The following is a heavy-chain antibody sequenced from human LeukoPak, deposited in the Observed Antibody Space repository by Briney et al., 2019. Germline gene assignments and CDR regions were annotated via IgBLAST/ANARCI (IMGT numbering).Heavy chain of an antibody. CDR2: IIPIFGTA. J-gene: IGHJ4*02. CDR3: ARDGGITGTTGYF. D-gene: IGHD1-7*01. Sequence: SVKVSCKASGGTFSSYAISWVRQAPGQGVEWMGGIIPIFGTANYAQKFQGRVTITTDESTSTAYMELSSLRSEDTAVYYCARDGGITGTTGYFWGQGTLVTVSS. CDR1: GGTFSSYA. V-gene: IGHV1-69*05.